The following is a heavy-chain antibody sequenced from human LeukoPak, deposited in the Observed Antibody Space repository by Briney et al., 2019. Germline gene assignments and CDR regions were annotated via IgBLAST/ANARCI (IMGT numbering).Heavy chain of an antibody. CDR3: ARDLSAFEGATNYFDY. CDR2: INAGNGNT. CDR1: GYTFTSYA. J-gene: IGHJ4*02. V-gene: IGHV1-3*01. D-gene: IGHD1-26*01. Sequence: ASVKVSCKASGYTFTSYAMHWVRQAPGQRLEWMGWINAGNGNTKYSQKFQGRVTITRDTSASTAYMELSSLRSEDTAVYYCARDLSAFEGATNYFDYWGQGTLVTVSS.